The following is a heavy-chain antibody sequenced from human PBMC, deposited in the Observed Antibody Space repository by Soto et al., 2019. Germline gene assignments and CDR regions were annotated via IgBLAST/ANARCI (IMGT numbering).Heavy chain of an antibody. J-gene: IGHJ6*02. Sequence: GGSLRLSCAASGFTFSSYAMSWVRQAPGKGLKWVSAISGSGGSTYYADTVKGRFTISRDNSKKTLYLQMTSLRAEDTAVYYCAALVRGVIITKPENYYYGMDVWGQGTTVTVSS. CDR3: AALVRGVIITKPENYYYGMDV. CDR2: ISGSGGST. V-gene: IGHV3-23*01. D-gene: IGHD3-10*01. CDR1: GFTFSSYA.